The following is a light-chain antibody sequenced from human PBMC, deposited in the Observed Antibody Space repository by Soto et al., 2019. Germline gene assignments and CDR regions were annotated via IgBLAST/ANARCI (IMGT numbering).Light chain of an antibody. CDR2: AAS. V-gene: IGKV1-9*01. Sequence: QLIQTPSALSAGVEGRVGRTWRASQGINNYLTWYLQKPGKAPKLLIYAASSLQSGVPSRFSGSGSGTDFTLTSSRLQPEDFATYHCHQLHSHPLTCGGGTKVDIK. CDR3: HQLHSHPLT. J-gene: IGKJ4*01. CDR1: QGINNY.